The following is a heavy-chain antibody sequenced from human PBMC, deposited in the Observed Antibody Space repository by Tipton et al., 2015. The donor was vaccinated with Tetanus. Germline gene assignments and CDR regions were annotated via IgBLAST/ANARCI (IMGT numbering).Heavy chain of an antibody. Sequence: GLVKPSETLSLTCTVSGGSVRSGSYSWNWIRQPPGKGLEWLAYVSYSGRTNSNYSLKSRITVSQDTSKNQFSLRLTSVTAADTAVYYCVRGRGLGAYSYGFEYWGQGALVTVSS. CDR2: VSYSGRT. J-gene: IGHJ4*02. V-gene: IGHV4-61*01. D-gene: IGHD5-18*01. CDR3: VRGRGLGAYSYGFEY. CDR1: GGSVRSGSYS.